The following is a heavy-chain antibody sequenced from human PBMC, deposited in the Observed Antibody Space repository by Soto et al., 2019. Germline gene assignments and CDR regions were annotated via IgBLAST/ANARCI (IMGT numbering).Heavy chain of an antibody. J-gene: IGHJ4*02. D-gene: IGHD6-13*01. CDR1: GFTFDDYA. Sequence: GGSLRLSCAASGFTFDDYAMHWVRQAPGKGLEWVSGISWNSGSIGYADSVKGRFTISRDNAKNSLYLQMNSLRAEDTALYYCAKDMGSWFSKPCFDYWGQGTLVTVSS. V-gene: IGHV3-9*01. CDR3: AKDMGSWFSKPCFDY. CDR2: ISWNSGSI.